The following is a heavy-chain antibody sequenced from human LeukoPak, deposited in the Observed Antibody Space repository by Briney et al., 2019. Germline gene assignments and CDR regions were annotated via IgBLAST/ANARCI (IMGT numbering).Heavy chain of an antibody. CDR3: ARGHTAVTRHFDF. J-gene: IGHJ4*02. Sequence: PGGSLRLSCEASGFTFTTDSMTWVRQAPGKGLEWVSIISSGSSAIFSADALKGRFTISRDDAKNLLYLDLNSLRAEDTAVYYCARGHTAVTRHFDFWGQGTLVTVSS. CDR2: ISSGSSAI. V-gene: IGHV3-21*01. CDR1: GFTFTTDS. D-gene: IGHD4-17*01.